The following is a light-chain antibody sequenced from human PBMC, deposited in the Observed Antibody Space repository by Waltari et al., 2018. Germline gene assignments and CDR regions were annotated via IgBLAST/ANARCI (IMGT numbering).Light chain of an antibody. J-gene: IGLJ1*01. V-gene: IGLV2-14*03. CDR2: DVS. CDR3: SSYTSSSTLV. Sequence: QSALTQPASVSGSPGQSITIPCTGTSSDVGAYNYVSWYQQHPDKIPNLLIHDVSFRPSGVSDRFSGSKSGNTASLTISGLQAEDEADYYCSSYTSSSTLVFGTGTKVTVL. CDR1: SSDVGAYNY.